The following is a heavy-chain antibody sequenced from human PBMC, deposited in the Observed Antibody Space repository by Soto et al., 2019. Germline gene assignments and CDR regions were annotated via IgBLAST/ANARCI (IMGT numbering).Heavy chain of an antibody. Sequence: PSETLSLTCTVSGVSISSGVYYWDWIRQHPGKGLEWLGRTYYRSKWYSDYALSVKSRVTINADMSKNQVSLQLNSVTPEDSAVYYCVRLIGNSWLDYWGQGTLVTVSS. V-gene: IGHV6-1*01. CDR2: TYYRSKWYS. D-gene: IGHD2-8*01. J-gene: IGHJ5*01. CDR3: VRLIGNSWLDY. CDR1: GVSISSGV.